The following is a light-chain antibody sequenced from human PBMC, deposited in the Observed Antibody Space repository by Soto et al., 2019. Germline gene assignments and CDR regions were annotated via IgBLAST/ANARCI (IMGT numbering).Light chain of an antibody. CDR3: QQYGSSPQT. J-gene: IGKJ1*01. Sequence: EIVLTQSPGTLSLSPGERATLSCRASQSVRSNFLAWYQQKPRQAPRLLIYGASSRATGIPDRFSGSGSGTDFSLTISRLEPEDFAVYYCQQYGSSPQTFGQGTKVEIK. V-gene: IGKV3-20*01. CDR1: QSVRSNF. CDR2: GAS.